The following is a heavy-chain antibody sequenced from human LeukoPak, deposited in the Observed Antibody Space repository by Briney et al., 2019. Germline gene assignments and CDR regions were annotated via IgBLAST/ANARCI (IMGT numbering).Heavy chain of an antibody. D-gene: IGHD6-19*01. V-gene: IGHV1-2*02. Sequence: ASVKVSCKASGYTFTGYYVHWVRQAPGQGLEWMGWIDPNSGGANYAQKFQGRVTMTRDTSISTAYMELSRLRSDDTAVYYCARSGGSGWYGLYYMDVWGKGTTVTISS. J-gene: IGHJ6*03. CDR1: GYTFTGYY. CDR3: ARSGGSGWYGLYYMDV. CDR2: IDPNSGGA.